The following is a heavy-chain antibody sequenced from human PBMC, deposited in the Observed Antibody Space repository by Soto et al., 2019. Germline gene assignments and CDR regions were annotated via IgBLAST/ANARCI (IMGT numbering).Heavy chain of an antibody. D-gene: IGHD2-15*01. J-gene: IGHJ6*02. CDR1: GYSISSGYY. V-gene: IGHV4-38-2*02. CDR2: IYHSGST. Sequence: AETLSLTCAVSGYSISSGYYWGWIRQPPGKGLEWIGSIYHSGSTYYNPSLKSRVTISVDTSKNQFSLKLSSVTAADTAVYYCARDQVVVAASAFYYYYGMDVWGQGTTVTVSS. CDR3: ARDQVVVAASAFYYYYGMDV.